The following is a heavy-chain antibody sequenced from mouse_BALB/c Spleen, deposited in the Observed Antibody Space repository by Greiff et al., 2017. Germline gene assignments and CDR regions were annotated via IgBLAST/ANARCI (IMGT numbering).Heavy chain of an antibody. CDR2: ISYSGST. Sequence: EVKLQESGPGLVKPSQSLSLTCTVTGYSITSDYAWNWIRQFPGNKLEWMGYISYSGSTSYNPSLKSRISITRDTSKNQFFLQLNSVTTEDTATYYCARYGDGYYSWFAYWGQGTLVTVSA. V-gene: IGHV3-2*02. CDR1: GYSITSDYA. J-gene: IGHJ3*01. CDR3: ARYGDGYYSWFAY. D-gene: IGHD2-3*01.